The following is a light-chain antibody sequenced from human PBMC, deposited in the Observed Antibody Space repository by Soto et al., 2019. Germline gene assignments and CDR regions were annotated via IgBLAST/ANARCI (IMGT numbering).Light chain of an antibody. V-gene: IGKV1-6*01. CDR1: QDIRNK. J-gene: IGKJ1*01. CDR3: LHEYNYPWT. Sequence: AIQMTQFPSSLSASVRDRVFIICRTSQDIRNKLGWYQQKPGQAPKLLIFGASTLHSGVPSRFSGSGSGTRFTLTITSLQPEDVATYYCLHEYNYPWTFGQGTKVDIK. CDR2: GAS.